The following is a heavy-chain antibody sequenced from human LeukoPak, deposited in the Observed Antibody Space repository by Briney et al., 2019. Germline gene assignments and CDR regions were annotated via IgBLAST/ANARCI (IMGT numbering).Heavy chain of an antibody. CDR3: ARSYSIYDSSGYYSLSPGYAFYY. V-gene: IGHV4-31*03. J-gene: IGHJ4*02. CDR1: GGSISSGGYY. CDR2: IYYSGST. D-gene: IGHD3-22*01. Sequence: SQTLSLTCTVSGGSISSGGYYWGWHRQGPGRGLEWIGYIYYSGSTYDNPSLKRRVTITVNTSKHQFSLKLSSLTAADTAVYYCARSYSIYDSSGYYSLSPGYAFYYWGQGTLVTVSS.